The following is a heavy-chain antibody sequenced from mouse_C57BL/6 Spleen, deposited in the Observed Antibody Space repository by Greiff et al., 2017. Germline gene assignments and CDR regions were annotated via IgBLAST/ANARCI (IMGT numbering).Heavy chain of an antibody. CDR2: IYPGDGDT. V-gene: IGHV1-82*01. D-gene: IGHD1-1*01. J-gene: IGHJ2*01. CDR1: GYAFSSSW. Sequence: QVQLQQSGPELVKPGASVKISCKASGYAFSSSWMNWVKQRPGKGLEWIGRIYPGDGDTNYNGKFKGKATLTADKSSSTAYMQLSSLTSEDSAVYFCARGEGYYYGSSYGYWGQGTTLTVSS. CDR3: ARGEGYYYGSSYGY.